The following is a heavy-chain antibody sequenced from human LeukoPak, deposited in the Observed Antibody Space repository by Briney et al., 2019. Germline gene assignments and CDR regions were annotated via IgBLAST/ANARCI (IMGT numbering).Heavy chain of an antibody. D-gene: IGHD5-24*01. CDR3: ARETGRDYYFDY. J-gene: IGHJ4*02. CDR2: ISSSGSTI. Sequence: PGGSLRLSCAASGFTFSDYYMSWIRQAPGKGLEWISYISSSGSTIYYADSVKGRFTVSMDNAKNSLYLQMNSLRTEDTAVYYCARETGRDYYFDYWGQGTLVTVSS. V-gene: IGHV3-11*04. CDR1: GFTFSDYY.